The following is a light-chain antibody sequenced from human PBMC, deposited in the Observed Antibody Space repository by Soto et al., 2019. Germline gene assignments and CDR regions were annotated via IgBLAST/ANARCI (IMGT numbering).Light chain of an antibody. J-gene: IGKJ1*01. CDR3: QQYTSLWT. CDR1: QSISSW. CDR2: DAS. Sequence: DIQMTQSPSTLSASVGDRVTITCRASQSISSWLAWYQQKPGKAPKLLIYDASSLESGVQSRFIRSGSGTEFTLTISSLQTDDFATYYCQQYTSLWTFGQGTKVEIK. V-gene: IGKV1-5*01.